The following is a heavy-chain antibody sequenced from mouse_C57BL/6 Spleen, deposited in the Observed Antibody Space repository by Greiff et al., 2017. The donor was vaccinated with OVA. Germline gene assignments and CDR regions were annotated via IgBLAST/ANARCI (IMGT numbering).Heavy chain of an antibody. Sequence: EVQVVESGGGLVKPGGSLKLSCAASGFTFSSYAMSWVRQTPEKRLEWVATISDGGSYTYYPDNVKGRFTISRDNAKNNLYLQMSHLKSEDTAMYYCARGGYYGYDGLAYWGQGTLVTVSA. CDR1: GFTFSSYA. CDR3: ARGGYYGYDGLAY. D-gene: IGHD2-2*01. CDR2: ISDGGSYT. J-gene: IGHJ3*01. V-gene: IGHV5-4*01.